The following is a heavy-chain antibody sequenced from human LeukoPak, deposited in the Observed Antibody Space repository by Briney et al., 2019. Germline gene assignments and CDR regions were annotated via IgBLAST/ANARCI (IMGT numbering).Heavy chain of an antibody. CDR3: ARGFREVVTPNYYYYMDV. J-gene: IGHJ6*03. D-gene: IGHD4-23*01. CDR2: INPSGGST. Sequence: ASVKVSCKASGYTFTSYYMHWVRQAPGQGLEWMGIINPSGGSTSYAQKFQGRVTITRNTSISTAYMELSSLRPEDTAVYYCARGFREVVTPNYYYYMDVWGKGTTVTVSS. CDR1: GYTFTSYY. V-gene: IGHV1-46*01.